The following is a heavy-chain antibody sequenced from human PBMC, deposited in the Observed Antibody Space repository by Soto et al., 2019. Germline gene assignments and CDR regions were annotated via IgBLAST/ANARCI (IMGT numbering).Heavy chain of an antibody. CDR3: ARALSTHIAVAGMGYFDY. CDR1: GASATTIAFS. V-gene: IGHV4-31*03. CDR2: IFSSGSA. D-gene: IGHD6-19*01. J-gene: IGHJ4*02. Sequence: SETLSLTCPLSGASATTIAFSWTWIRRHPGRGPECIGQIFSSGSASYSPSLKRRVATSLAASKHNFSLPLTSVTTAETAVYFCARALSTHIAVAGMGYFDYWGPGTLVTVSS.